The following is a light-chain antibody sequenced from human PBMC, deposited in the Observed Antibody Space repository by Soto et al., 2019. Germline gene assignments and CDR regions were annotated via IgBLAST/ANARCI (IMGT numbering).Light chain of an antibody. V-gene: IGLV2-14*01. CDR1: SSDVGAYNF. CDR3: SSYTSTSTVV. Sequence: QSVLTQPASVSGSPGQSITMSCTGTSSDVGAYNFVSWYQQHPGKAPKLMIYEVSNRPSGVSTRFSGSKSGQTASLTISGLQGEDEADYYCSSYTSTSTVVFGGGTQLTVL. CDR2: EVS. J-gene: IGLJ3*02.